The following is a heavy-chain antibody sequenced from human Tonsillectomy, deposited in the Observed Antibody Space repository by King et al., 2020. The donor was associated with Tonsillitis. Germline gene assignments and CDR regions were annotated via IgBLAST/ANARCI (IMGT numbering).Heavy chain of an antibody. CDR2: ISGSGVGT. V-gene: IGHV3-23*04. CDR1: GFTLSTYA. D-gene: IGHD3-3*01. Sequence: VQLVESGGVLVQPGGSLRLSCAASGFTLSTYAMSWVRQAPGKGLEWVSHISGSGVGTYYSDSVKGRFTMSRDNSKRTLYLQMNSLRAEDTAVYYCAKVPGDFWSTSYYFDYWGLGTLVTVSS. CDR3: AKVPGDFWSTSYYFDY. J-gene: IGHJ4*02.